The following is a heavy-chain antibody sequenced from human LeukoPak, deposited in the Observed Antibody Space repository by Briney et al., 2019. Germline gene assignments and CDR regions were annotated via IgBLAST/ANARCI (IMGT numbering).Heavy chain of an antibody. CDR3: ARARYGDYGWLDP. CDR2: ISYDGSNK. Sequence: PGGSLRLSCAASGFTFSSYAMHWVRQAPGKGLEWVAVISYDGSNKYYADSVKGRFTISRDNPKNTLYLQMNSLRAEDTAVYYCARARYGDYGWLDPWGQGTLVTVSS. D-gene: IGHD4-17*01. V-gene: IGHV3-30-3*01. J-gene: IGHJ5*02. CDR1: GFTFSSYA.